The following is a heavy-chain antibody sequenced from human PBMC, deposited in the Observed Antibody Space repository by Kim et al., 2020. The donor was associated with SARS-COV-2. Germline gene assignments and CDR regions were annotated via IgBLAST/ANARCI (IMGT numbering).Heavy chain of an antibody. CDR3: ARVKPPRYCSSTSCSRGGINWFDP. D-gene: IGHD2-2*01. CDR1: GGSFSGYY. V-gene: IGHV4-34*01. CDR2: INHSGST. J-gene: IGHJ5*02. Sequence: SETLSLTCAVYGGSFSGYYWSWIRQPPGKGLEWVWEINHSGSTNYNPSLKSRVTISVDTSKNQFSLKLSSVTAADTAVYYCARVKPPRYCSSTSCSRGGINWFDPWGQGTLVTASS.